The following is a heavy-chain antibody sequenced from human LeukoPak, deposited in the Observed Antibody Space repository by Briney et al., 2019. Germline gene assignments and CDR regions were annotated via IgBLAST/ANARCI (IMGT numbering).Heavy chain of an antibody. CDR3: ARDSIQQQLVLEDRGCPYYFEH. CDR1: RFTFSSYS. D-gene: IGHD6-13*01. J-gene: IGHJ4*02. V-gene: IGHV3-21*01. CDR2: ISSSGNYI. Sequence: GGSLRLSCAASRFTFSSYSMNWVRQAPGKGLEWVSSISSSGNYIYYADSVKGRFTISRDNAKNSLYLQMNSLRAEDTAVYYCARDSIQQQLVLEDRGCPYYFEHWGQGTLVTVSS.